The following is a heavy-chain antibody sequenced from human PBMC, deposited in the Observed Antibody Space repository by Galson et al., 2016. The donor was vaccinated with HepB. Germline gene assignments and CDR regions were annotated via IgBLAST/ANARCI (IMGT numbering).Heavy chain of an antibody. J-gene: IGHJ4*02. CDR2: ISSDGTNR. CDR3: ARKRDLSRAVDPRNYDWNHNNGPLDD. CDR1: GFTFSSYG. V-gene: IGHV3-30*03. D-gene: IGHD1-20*01. Sequence: SLRLSCASSGFTFSSYGMHWVRQAPGKGLEWVAVISSDGTNRYYADSVKGRFTISRDNSKNTLYLQMNSLRAEDTALYYCARKRDLSRAVDPRNYDWNHNNGPLDDWGQGTLVTVSS.